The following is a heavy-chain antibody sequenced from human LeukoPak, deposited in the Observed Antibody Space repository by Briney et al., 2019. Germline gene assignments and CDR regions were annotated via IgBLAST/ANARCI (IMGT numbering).Heavy chain of an antibody. CDR2: IYYSGSA. CDR1: GYAMSSSDW. V-gene: IGHV4-28*01. D-gene: IGHD6-19*01. Sequence: SETLSLTCGVSGYAMSSSDWWGWIRQPPEKELEWIGYIYYSGSADYNPSLKSRVTMSIDTSNNQFSLRLSSVTAADTAMYYCVKSGGYGLIDYWGQGTLVTVSS. CDR3: VKSGGYGLIDY. J-gene: IGHJ4*02.